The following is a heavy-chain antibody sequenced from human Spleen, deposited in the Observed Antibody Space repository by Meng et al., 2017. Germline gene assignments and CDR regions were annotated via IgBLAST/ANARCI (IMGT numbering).Heavy chain of an antibody. CDR1: GGSFSGYY. V-gene: IGHV4-34*01. D-gene: IGHD4-11*01. CDR3: ARVSTNYSNRSSHFDY. Sequence: QVQLQQWGAGLLKPSEALSLTCAVFGGSFSGYYWSWIRRPPGKGLEWIGEINHSGSTNYNPSLKSRVTISVDTSKNQFSLKLSSVTAADTAVYYCARVSTNYSNRSSHFDYWGQGTLVTVSS. CDR2: INHSGST. J-gene: IGHJ4*02.